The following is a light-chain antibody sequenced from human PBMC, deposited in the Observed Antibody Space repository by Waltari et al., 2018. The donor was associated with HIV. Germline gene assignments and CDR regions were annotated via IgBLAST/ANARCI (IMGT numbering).Light chain of an antibody. V-gene: IGKV4-1*01. CDR1: QSVLYSSNNKNY. CDR3: QQYYSTPYT. CDR2: WAS. Sequence: DIVMTQSPDSLAVSLGERATINCKSSQSVLYSSNNKNYLAWHQQKPGQPPKLLIYWASTRESGVPDRFSGSGSGIDFTLTISSLQAEDVAVYYCQQYYSTPYTFGQGTKLEIK. J-gene: IGKJ2*01.